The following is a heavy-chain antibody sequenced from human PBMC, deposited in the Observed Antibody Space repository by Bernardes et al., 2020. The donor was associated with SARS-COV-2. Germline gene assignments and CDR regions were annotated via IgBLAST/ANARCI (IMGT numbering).Heavy chain of an antibody. CDR2: LSPTGTTT. CDR3: ARDYQWALDY. Sequence: GGSLRLSCEVSGFKFTDYSMNWVRQAPGKGLEWLSYLSPTGTTTHYADSVRGRFTISRDTDKNTLYLQMNSLTDDDTAVYFCARDYQWALDYWGQGALVTVSS. D-gene: IGHD1-26*01. V-gene: IGHV3-48*02. CDR1: GFKFTDYS. J-gene: IGHJ4*02.